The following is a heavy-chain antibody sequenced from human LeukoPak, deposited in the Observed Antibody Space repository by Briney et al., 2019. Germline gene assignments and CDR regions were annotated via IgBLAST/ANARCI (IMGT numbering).Heavy chain of an antibody. CDR3: ARADSSGWYGGFDY. Sequence: PSETLSLTCTVSGGSISSYYWSWIRQPAGKGLDWIGRIYTSGSTNYNPSLKSRVTMSVDTSKNQFSLKLSSVTAADTAVYYCARADSSGWYGGFDYWGQGTLVTVSS. D-gene: IGHD6-19*01. J-gene: IGHJ4*02. CDR2: IYTSGST. V-gene: IGHV4-4*07. CDR1: GGSISSYY.